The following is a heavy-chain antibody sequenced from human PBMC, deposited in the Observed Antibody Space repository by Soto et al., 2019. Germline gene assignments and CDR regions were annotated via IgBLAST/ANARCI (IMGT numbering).Heavy chain of an antibody. D-gene: IGHD2-21*01. Sequence: PSETLSLTCAVYGGSFSGYYWSWIRQPPGKGLEWIGEINHSGSTNYNPSLKSRVTISVDTSKNQFSLKLSSVTAADTAVYYCARPIWYYGMDVWGQGTTVTVSS. CDR3: ARPIWYYGMDV. V-gene: IGHV4-34*01. CDR2: INHSGST. J-gene: IGHJ6*02. CDR1: GGSFSGYY.